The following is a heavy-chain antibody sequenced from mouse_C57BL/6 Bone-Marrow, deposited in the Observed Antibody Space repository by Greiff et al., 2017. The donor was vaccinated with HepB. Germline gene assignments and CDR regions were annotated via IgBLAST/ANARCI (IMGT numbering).Heavy chain of an antibody. CDR1: GFTFSDYY. D-gene: IGHD2-2*01. Sequence: EVKVVESGGGLVQPGGSLKLSCAASGFTFSDYYMYWVRQTPEKRLEWVAYISNGGGSTYYPYTVKGRFTLARDNANDTLYLQMSRLKSEDTAMYYCARLPYGFYFDYWGQGTTLTVSS. J-gene: IGHJ2*01. CDR2: ISNGGGST. V-gene: IGHV5-12*01. CDR3: ARLPYGFYFDY.